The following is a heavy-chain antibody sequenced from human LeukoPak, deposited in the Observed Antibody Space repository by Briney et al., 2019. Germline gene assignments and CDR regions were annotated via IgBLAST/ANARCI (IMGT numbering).Heavy chain of an antibody. V-gene: IGHV6-1*01. CDR3: ARGWLGSGLDY. Sequence: SQTLSLTCAISGDSVSRDIAAWNWIRQSPSRGLEWVGRTYCSYKWYKDYAVYVQIRITLNPDTYKNEFSQLMHYVTPDDTAVDYCARGWLGSGLDYWRQGTLVSVSS. D-gene: IGHD6-19*01. J-gene: IGHJ4*02. CDR1: GDSVSRDIAA. CDR2: TYCSYKWYK.